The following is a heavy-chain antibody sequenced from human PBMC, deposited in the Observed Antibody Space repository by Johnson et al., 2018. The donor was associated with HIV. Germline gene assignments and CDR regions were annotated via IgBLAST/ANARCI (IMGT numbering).Heavy chain of an antibody. CDR3: ARGKGAAVGLDAFDI. V-gene: IGHV3-33*01. D-gene: IGHD6-13*01. J-gene: IGHJ3*02. CDR2: IWYDGTNK. CDR1: GFTFSSYC. Sequence: QVQLVESGGGVVQPGRSLRLSCVASGFTFSSYCMHWVRQAPGKGLEWVAVIWYDGTNKYYADSVKGRFTITRDNARNSLDLQMNSLRAEDTALYYCARGKGAAVGLDAFDIWGQGTMVTVSS.